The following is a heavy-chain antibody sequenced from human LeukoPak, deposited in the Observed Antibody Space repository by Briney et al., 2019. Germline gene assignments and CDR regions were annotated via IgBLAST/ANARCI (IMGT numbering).Heavy chain of an antibody. V-gene: IGHV3-64*01. CDR2: ISSNGGST. Sequence: TGGSLRLSCAASGFTFSGYAMHWVRQAPGKGLEYVSAISSNGGSTYYANSVKGRFTISRDNSKNTLYLQMGSLRAEDMAVYYCARGGKMATWAQPEPFDVWGQGTMVTVSS. CDR3: ARGGKMATWAQPEPFDV. J-gene: IGHJ3*01. D-gene: IGHD5-24*01. CDR1: GFTFSGYA.